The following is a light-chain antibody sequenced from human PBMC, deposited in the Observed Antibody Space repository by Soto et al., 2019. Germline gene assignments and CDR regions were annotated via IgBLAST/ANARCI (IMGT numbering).Light chain of an antibody. Sequence: QSALTQPASVSGSPGQSITISCTGTSSDVGGYNYVSWYQQHPGKAPKLMIYDVSNRPSGVSNRFSGSKSGNTASLTISGLQAEDEADYCCSSYTSSSLGVFGGGTKLTVL. CDR1: SSDVGGYNY. CDR2: DVS. V-gene: IGLV2-14*01. J-gene: IGLJ2*01. CDR3: SSYTSSSLGV.